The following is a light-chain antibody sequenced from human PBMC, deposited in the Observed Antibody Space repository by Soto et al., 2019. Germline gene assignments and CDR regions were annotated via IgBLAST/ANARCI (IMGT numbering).Light chain of an antibody. Sequence: QSVLTQPASVSGSPGQSITISCTGTGSDISAYNYVSWYQQHPGKAPKLMIYEVGDRPSGLSNRFSGSKSGNTASLTISRLQPEDEADYYSSSYTSNNFSLFGTVPKVTGL. CDR3: SSYTSNNFSL. CDR1: GSDISAYNY. CDR2: EVG. V-gene: IGLV2-14*01. J-gene: IGLJ1*01.